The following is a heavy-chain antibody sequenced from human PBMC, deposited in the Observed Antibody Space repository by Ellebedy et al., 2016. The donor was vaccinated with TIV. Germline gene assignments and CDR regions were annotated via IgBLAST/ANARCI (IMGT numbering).Heavy chain of an antibody. Sequence: GESLKISCAASGFTFSNYWMGWVRPAPGKGLQWVANIKEDGSKDYYEDSVKGRFTISRDNTKNLVFLQMNSLRGDDTAVYFCARENGCSGGSCYDYWGQGTLVTVSS. CDR1: GFTFSNYW. D-gene: IGHD2-15*01. CDR2: IKEDGSKD. J-gene: IGHJ4*02. V-gene: IGHV3-7*03. CDR3: ARENGCSGGSCYDY.